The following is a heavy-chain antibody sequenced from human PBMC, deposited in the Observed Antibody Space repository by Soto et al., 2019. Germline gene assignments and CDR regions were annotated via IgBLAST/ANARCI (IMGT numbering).Heavy chain of an antibody. V-gene: IGHV1-46*01. CDR3: ARDSSSPAINYYYYGMDV. J-gene: IGHJ6*02. Sequence: ASVKVSCKASGYTFTSYYMHWVRQAPGQGLEWMGIINPSGGSTSYAQKFQGRVTMTRDTSTSTVYMELSSLRSEDTAVYYCARDSSSPAINYYYYGMDVWGQGTTVTVSS. CDR2: INPSGGST. D-gene: IGHD6-6*01. CDR1: GYTFTSYY.